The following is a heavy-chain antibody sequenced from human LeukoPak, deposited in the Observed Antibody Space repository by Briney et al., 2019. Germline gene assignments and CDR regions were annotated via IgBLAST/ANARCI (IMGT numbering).Heavy chain of an antibody. CDR1: GGSISSGDYY. D-gene: IGHD3-3*01. Sequence: SETLSLTCTVSGGSISSGDYYWSWLRQPPGKGLEWIGYIYHTGSTYYNSSLESRVTISLDTSKNQFSLKLSSLTAADTAVYYCARNSDFSFDYRGQGTLVTVSS. CDR3: ARNSDFSFDY. CDR2: IYHTGST. V-gene: IGHV4-30-4*01. J-gene: IGHJ4*02.